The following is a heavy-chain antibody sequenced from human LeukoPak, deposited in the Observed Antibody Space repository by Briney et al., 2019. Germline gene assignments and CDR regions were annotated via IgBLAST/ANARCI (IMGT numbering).Heavy chain of an antibody. CDR1: GGSISSYF. CDR2: VFYSGST. Sequence: SETLSLTCTVSGGSISSYFWSWIRQPPGKGLEWIGYVFYSGSTNYNPSLKSRVTISVDTSKNQFSLKLSSVTAADTAVYYCARRYSSSWYFDYWGQGTLVTVSS. V-gene: IGHV4-59*01. J-gene: IGHJ4*02. D-gene: IGHD6-13*01. CDR3: ARRYSSSWYFDY.